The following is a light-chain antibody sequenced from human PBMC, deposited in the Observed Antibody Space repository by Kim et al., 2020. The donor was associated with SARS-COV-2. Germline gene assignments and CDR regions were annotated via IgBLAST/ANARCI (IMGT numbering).Light chain of an antibody. CDR3: TSYTRDNIWL. CDR1: SNDIGSYNS. CDR2: YVS. J-gene: IGLJ3*02. V-gene: IGLV2-14*03. Sequence: QSALTQPASVSGSPGQSITISCTGTSNDIGSYNSVSWSQHHPGRAPKLLLYYVSNRPSGVSNRFSGSKSGSTASLTISGLQPDDEAYYYCTSYTRDNIWLFGGGTQLTVL.